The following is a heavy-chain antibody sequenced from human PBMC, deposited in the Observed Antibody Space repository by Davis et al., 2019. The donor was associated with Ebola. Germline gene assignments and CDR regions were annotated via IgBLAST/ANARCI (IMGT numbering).Heavy chain of an antibody. V-gene: IGHV3-7*03. J-gene: IGHJ4*02. D-gene: IGHD4-17*01. CDR2: IKQDGSDK. CDR3: AKERYGVPRGVFDF. Sequence: GESLKISCASSGFIFSSYLMSWVRQAPGKGLEWVANIKQDGSDKYYVDSVKGRITISRDNAKNSLYLQMNSLRAEDTAVYYCAKERYGVPRGVFDFWGQGTLVTVSS. CDR1: GFIFSSYL.